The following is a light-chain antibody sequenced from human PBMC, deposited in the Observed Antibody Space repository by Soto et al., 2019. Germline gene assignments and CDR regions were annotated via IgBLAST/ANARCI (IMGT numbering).Light chain of an antibody. V-gene: IGKV3-20*01. CDR2: GAS. Sequence: EIVLTPSPGTLSLSPVERATLSCRASQSVSSSHLAWYQQKPGQAPRLLIYGASSRATGIPDRFSGSGSGTDFTLTISRLEPEDFAVYYCQQYGSSPPVTFGQGTRLEI. J-gene: IGKJ5*01. CDR3: QQYGSSPPVT. CDR1: QSVSSSH.